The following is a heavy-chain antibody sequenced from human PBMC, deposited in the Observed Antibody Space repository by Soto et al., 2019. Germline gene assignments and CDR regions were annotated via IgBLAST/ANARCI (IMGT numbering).Heavy chain of an antibody. J-gene: IGHJ4*02. CDR1: GGSFSGYY. CDR2: INHSGST. Sequence: SETLSLTCAVYGGSFSGYYWSWIRQPPGKGLEWIGEINHSGSTNYNPSLKSRVTISVDTSKNQFSLKLSSVTAADTAVYYCARGSLIVVVPAAKYCSGGSCSNFDYWGQGTLVTVSS. CDR3: ARGSLIVVVPAAKYCSGGSCSNFDY. V-gene: IGHV4-34*01. D-gene: IGHD2-15*01.